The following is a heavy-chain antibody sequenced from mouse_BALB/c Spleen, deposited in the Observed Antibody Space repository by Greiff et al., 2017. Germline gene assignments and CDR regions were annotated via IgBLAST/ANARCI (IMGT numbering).Heavy chain of an antibody. D-gene: IGHD3-1*01. J-gene: IGHJ4*01. CDR1: GFTFSSFG. V-gene: IGHV5-17*02. Sequence: VQLKESGGGLVQPGGSRKLSCAASGFTFSSFGMHWVRQAPEKGLEWVAYISSGSSTIYYADTVKGRFTISRDNPKNTLFLQMTSLRSEDTAMYYCARRSSGYEDAMDYWGQGTSVTVSS. CDR2: ISSGSSTI. CDR3: ARRSSGYEDAMDY.